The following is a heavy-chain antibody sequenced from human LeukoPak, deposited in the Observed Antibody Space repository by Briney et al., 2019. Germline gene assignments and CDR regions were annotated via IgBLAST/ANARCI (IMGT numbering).Heavy chain of an antibody. D-gene: IGHD1-26*01. V-gene: IGHV1-18*01. CDR1: GYRFTAYG. CDR3: ARDPSGSDDFDL. Sequence: GASVKVSCKACGYRFTAYGIGWVRQAPGQGLEWVGWISAYNGDTEYARKLQGRVTMTTDTSTSTAYMELRSLRSDDTAVYYCARDPSGSDDFDLWGQGTLVTVSS. CDR2: ISAYNGDT. J-gene: IGHJ4*02.